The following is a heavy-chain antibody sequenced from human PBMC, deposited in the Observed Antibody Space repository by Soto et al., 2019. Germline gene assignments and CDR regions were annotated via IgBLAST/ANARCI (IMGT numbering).Heavy chain of an antibody. D-gene: IGHD5-12*01. V-gene: IGHV1-69*12. CDR2: IIPIFGTA. J-gene: IGHJ6*02. CDR1: GGTFSSYA. CDR3: ARDVGDGYEGYYYYGMDV. Sequence: QVQLVQSGAEVKKPGSSVKVSCKASGGTFSSYAISWVRQAPGQGLEWMGGIIPIFGTANYAQKFQGRVPMTADESTSTAYMELSSLGSEDTAVYYCARDVGDGYEGYYYYGMDVWGQGTTVTVSS.